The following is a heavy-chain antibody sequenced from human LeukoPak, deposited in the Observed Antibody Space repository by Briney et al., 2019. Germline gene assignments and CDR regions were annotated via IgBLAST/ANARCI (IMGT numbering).Heavy chain of an antibody. Sequence: QPGRSLRLSCAASGFPFSSYPMHWVRQAPGKGLEWVAVMSYNGANKYYADSVKGRFTISRDNSKNTLYLQMNSLRAEDTAVYYCAKDHYYDSSGGFDYWGQGTLVTVSS. CDR2: MSYNGANK. D-gene: IGHD3-22*01. V-gene: IGHV3-30-3*01. J-gene: IGHJ4*02. CDR1: GFPFSSYP. CDR3: AKDHYYDSSGGFDY.